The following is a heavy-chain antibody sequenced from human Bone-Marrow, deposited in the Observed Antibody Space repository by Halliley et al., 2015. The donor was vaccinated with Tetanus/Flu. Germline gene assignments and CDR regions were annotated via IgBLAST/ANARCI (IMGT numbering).Heavy chain of an antibody. V-gene: IGHV3-48*03. CDR1: GFTISSYE. J-gene: IGHJ4*02. D-gene: IGHD5-12*01. CDR3: ARDENRGYED. Sequence: SLRLSCAASGFTISSYEMNWVRQAPGKGLEWVSYISSRGSSKYYADSVKGRFTISRDNARNSLYLQMSSLRAEDTAVYYCARDENRGYEDWGQGTLVPVSS. CDR2: ISSRGSSK.